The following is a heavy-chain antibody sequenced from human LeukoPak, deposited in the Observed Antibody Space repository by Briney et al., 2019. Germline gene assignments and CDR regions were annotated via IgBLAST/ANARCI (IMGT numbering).Heavy chain of an antibody. D-gene: IGHD3-22*01. J-gene: IGHJ6*02. V-gene: IGHV1-8*01. Sequence: ASVKVSCKASGYTFTSYDINWVRQATGQGLEWMGWMNPNSGNTGYAQKFQGRVTMTRNTSISTAYMELSSLRSEDTAVYYCARVLINYDSSGYYYYYGMDVWGQRTTVTVSS. CDR2: MNPNSGNT. CDR1: GYTFTSYD. CDR3: ARVLINYDSSGYYYYYGMDV.